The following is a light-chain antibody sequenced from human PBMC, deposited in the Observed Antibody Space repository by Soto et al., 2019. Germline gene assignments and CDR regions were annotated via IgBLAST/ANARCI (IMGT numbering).Light chain of an antibody. CDR1: QSISSY. V-gene: IGKV3-11*01. CDR3: QQRSNWPWT. CDR2: DTS. Sequence: EIVLTQSPATLSLSLVERATLSFRASQSISSYLAWYQQKPGQAPRLLMYDTSYRATGIPARFSGSGSGTDFTLTISSLEPEDFAVYYCQQRSNWPWTFGQGTKVDIK. J-gene: IGKJ1*01.